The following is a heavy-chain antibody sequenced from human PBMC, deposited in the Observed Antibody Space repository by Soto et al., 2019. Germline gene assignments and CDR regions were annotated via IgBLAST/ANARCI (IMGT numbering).Heavy chain of an antibody. V-gene: IGHV3-23*01. D-gene: IGHD4-17*01. CDR2: ISTNGDTA. J-gene: IGHJ5*01. CDR1: GFTFSSYW. Sequence: GGSLRLSCAASGFTFSSYWMSWVRQAPGKGLEWVSGISTNGDTANYADSVKGRFTISRDNSKNALYMQMNGLRPEDTAVYYCAKDLSRWPHYAFDSWGQGTLVTVSS. CDR3: AKDLSRWPHYAFDS.